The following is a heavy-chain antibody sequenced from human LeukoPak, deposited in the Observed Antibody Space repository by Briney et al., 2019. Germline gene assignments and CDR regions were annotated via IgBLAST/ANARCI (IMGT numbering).Heavy chain of an antibody. D-gene: IGHD6-19*01. CDR3: AGSAGYSSGLAHRFDY. CDR1: GGTFSSYA. J-gene: IGHJ4*02. V-gene: IGHV1-69*05. Sequence: SVKVSCKASGGTFSSYAISWVRQAPGQGLEWMGGIIPIFGTANYAQKFQGRVTITTDESTSTAYMELSSLRSEDTAVYYCAGSAGYSSGLAHRFDYWGQGSLVTVSS. CDR2: IIPIFGTA.